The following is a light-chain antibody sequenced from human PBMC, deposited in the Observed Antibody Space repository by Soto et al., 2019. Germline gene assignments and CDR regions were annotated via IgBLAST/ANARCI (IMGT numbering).Light chain of an antibody. CDR2: LEGSGTY. CDR3: ETWDSNTRV. CDR1: SGHSSYI. V-gene: IGLV4-60*02. Sequence: QSVLTQSSSASASLGSSVKLTCTLSSGHSSYIIAWHQQEPGKAPRYLMNLEGSGTYNKGSGVPDRFSGSSSGADRYLTISTLQFEDEADYYGETWDSNTRVFGGGTQLTVL. J-gene: IGLJ3*02.